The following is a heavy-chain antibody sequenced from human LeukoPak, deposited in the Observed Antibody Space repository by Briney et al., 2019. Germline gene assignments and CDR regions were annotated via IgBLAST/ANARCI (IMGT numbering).Heavy chain of an antibody. CDR2: ISLTGRT. D-gene: IGHD1-26*01. V-gene: IGHV4-4*02. CDR3: TRESGPYCPFGY. J-gene: IGHJ4*02. CDR1: GGSITSTNW. Sequence: PSETLSLTCGVSGGSITSTNWWSWVRQPPGQGLEWIGEISLTGRTNYNPSLIGRVIMSLDECRNQLSLTLTSVTAADTAMYYCTRESGPYCPFGYWGQGTLVVVPS.